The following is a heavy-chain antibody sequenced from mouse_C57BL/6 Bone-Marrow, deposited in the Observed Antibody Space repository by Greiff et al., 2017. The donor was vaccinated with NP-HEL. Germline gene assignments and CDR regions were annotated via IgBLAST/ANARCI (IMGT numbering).Heavy chain of an antibody. CDR1: GFTFSDYG. V-gene: IGHV5-17*01. J-gene: IGHJ4*01. Sequence: EVHLVESGGGLVKPGGSLKLSCAASGFTFSDYGMHWVRQAPEKGLEWVAYISSGSSTIYYADTVKGRFTISRDNAKNTLCLQMTSLRSEDTAMYYCARYGNYVYAMDYWGQGTSVTVSS. CDR2: ISSGSSTI. CDR3: ARYGNYVYAMDY. D-gene: IGHD2-1*01.